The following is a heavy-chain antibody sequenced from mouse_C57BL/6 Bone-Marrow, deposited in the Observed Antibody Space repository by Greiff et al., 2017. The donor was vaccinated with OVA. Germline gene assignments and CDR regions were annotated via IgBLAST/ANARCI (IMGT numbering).Heavy chain of an antibody. V-gene: IGHV1-54*01. Sequence: QVQLKQPGAELVKPGASVKLSCKASGYTFTNYLIEWVKQRPGQGLEWIGVSNPGSGGTNYNEKFKGKATLTADKSSSTAYMQLSSLTSEDSAVYFCARINYYYGSSLAYWGQGTLVTVSA. CDR1: GYTFTNYL. CDR3: ARINYYYGSSLAY. D-gene: IGHD1-1*01. J-gene: IGHJ3*01. CDR2: SNPGSGGT.